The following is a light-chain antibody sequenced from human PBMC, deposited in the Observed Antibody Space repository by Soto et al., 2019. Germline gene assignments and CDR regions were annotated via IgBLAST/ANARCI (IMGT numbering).Light chain of an antibody. CDR2: GAS. Sequence: EIVLTQSPGTLSLSPGERATLSCRASQSVSRSYLAWYQQKPGQAPRLLIYGASSRATGIPDRFSGSGSGTDFTITISRLEPEDFAVYYCQQYDSSPWTFGQGTKVEIK. V-gene: IGKV3-20*01. J-gene: IGKJ1*01. CDR3: QQYDSSPWT. CDR1: QSVSRSY.